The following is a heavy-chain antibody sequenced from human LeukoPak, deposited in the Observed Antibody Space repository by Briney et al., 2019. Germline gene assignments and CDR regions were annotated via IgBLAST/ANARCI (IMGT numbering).Heavy chain of an antibody. V-gene: IGHV3-7*03. J-gene: IGHJ4*02. CDR2: IKEDGGKK. CDR3: AKELWIQLWYAYFDY. CDR1: GFTFSRYW. D-gene: IGHD5-18*01. Sequence: GGSLRLSCAASGFTFSRYWMTWVRQAPGKGLEWVANIKEDGGKKNYVDSVKGRFTISRDNAKNSLYLQMNSLRAEDTAVYYCAKELWIQLWYAYFDYWGQGTLVTVSS.